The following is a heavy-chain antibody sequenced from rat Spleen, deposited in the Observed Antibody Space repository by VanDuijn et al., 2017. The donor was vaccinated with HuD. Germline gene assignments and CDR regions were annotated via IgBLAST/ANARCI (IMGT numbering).Heavy chain of an antibody. CDR2: IKAKSNNYAT. CDR1: GFTFSTAW. Sequence: EVQVFESGGGLVQPGNPLKLSCATSGFTFSTAWMYWYRQFPETRLEWVARIKAKSNNYATDYTEPVKGRFTISRDDSKSSIYLQMNNLKEEETAIYYCAWPRDWGQGVMVTVSS. D-gene: IGHD4-1*01. CDR3: AWPRD. J-gene: IGHJ2*01. V-gene: IGHV6-6*01.